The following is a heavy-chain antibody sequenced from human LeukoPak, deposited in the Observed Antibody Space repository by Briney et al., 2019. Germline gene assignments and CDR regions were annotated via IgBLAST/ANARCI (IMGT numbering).Heavy chain of an antibody. Sequence: GGSLRLSCTVSGFTVSSNSMSWVRQAPGKGLEWVSFIYSDNTHYSDSVKGRFTISRDNSKNTLYLQMNSLRVEHTAVYFWARRAGAYSHPYDYWGQGTLVTVSS. CDR3: ARRAGAYSHPYDY. CDR1: GFTVSSNS. V-gene: IGHV3-53*01. J-gene: IGHJ4*02. CDR2: IYSDNT. D-gene: IGHD4/OR15-4a*01.